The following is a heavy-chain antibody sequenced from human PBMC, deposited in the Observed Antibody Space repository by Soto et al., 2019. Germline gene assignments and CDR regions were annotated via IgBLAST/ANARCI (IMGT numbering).Heavy chain of an antibody. CDR2: IDTSSTKI. J-gene: IGHJ4*02. V-gene: IGHV3-11*01. D-gene: IGHD3-3*01. CDR3: ASHYDLWSGYLSPVDY. CDR1: GYTFSDYY. Sequence: QVQLVESGGDLVKPGGSLRLSCAASGYTFSDYYLSWIRQAPGKGLEWISYIDTSSTKIYYADSVKGRFTISRDNGKNSLFLEMNSLRVEDTAVYICASHYDLWSGYLSPVDYWGQGTLVTVSS.